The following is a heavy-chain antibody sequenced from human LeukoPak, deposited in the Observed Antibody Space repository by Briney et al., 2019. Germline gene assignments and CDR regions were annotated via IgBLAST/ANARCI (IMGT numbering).Heavy chain of an antibody. CDR2: IYSGGNT. Sequence: GGSLRLSCAASGFTFSSYAMHWVRQAPGKGLEWVSVIYSGGNTYYADSVKGRFTFSKDNSKSTLYLQMTNLRVEDTAVYYCARGVGQDAFDIWGQGTMVTVSS. D-gene: IGHD1-26*01. V-gene: IGHV3-53*01. CDR3: ARGVGQDAFDI. CDR1: GFTFSSYA. J-gene: IGHJ3*02.